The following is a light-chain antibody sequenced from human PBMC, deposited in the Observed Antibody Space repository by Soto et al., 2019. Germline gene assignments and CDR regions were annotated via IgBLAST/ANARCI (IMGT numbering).Light chain of an antibody. Sequence: DIQMTQSPSTLSASVGDRVSITCRASQNIDKWLAWYQQKPQKAPKLLIFDASTLESGVPSRFSGSGSGTEFTLTISSLQPEDFATYYCQQRHSYPITFGQGTRLEVK. CDR1: QNIDKW. V-gene: IGKV1-5*01. J-gene: IGKJ5*01. CDR3: QQRHSYPIT. CDR2: DAS.